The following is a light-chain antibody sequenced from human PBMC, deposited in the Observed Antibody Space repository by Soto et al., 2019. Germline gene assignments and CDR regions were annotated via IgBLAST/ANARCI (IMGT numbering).Light chain of an antibody. CDR3: QQYSHLIT. CDR2: GAS. J-gene: IGKJ5*01. V-gene: IGKV3-20*01. Sequence: EIVLTQSPGTLSLSPGERATLSCRASQSVSSNYFAWYQQKPGQAPRLHIYGASTRATGIPDRFSGSGSGTDFTLTISRLEPEDFATYYCQQYSHLITFGQGTRLEIK. CDR1: QSVSSNY.